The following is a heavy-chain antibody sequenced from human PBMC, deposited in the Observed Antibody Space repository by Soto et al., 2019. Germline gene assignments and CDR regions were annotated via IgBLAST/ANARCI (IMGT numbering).Heavy chain of an antibody. CDR1: GGSFSGYY. Sequence: SETLSLTCAVYGGSFSGYYWSWIRQPPGKGLEWIGEINHSGSTNYNPSLKSRVTISVDTSKNQFSLKLSSVTAADTAVYYCARELRYFDWVPIWYYGMDVWGQGTTVTVSS. D-gene: IGHD3-9*01. V-gene: IGHV4-34*01. J-gene: IGHJ6*02. CDR3: ARELRYFDWVPIWYYGMDV. CDR2: INHSGST.